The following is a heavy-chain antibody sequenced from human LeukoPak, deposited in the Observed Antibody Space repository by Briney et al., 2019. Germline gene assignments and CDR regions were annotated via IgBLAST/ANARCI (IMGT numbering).Heavy chain of an antibody. CDR1: GFTFSSYA. V-gene: IGHV3-23*01. J-gene: IGHJ4*02. D-gene: IGHD6-19*01. CDR3: AKETNQAVAGALDY. Sequence: GGSLRLSCAASGFTFSSYAMSWVRRAPGKGLEWVSVISGSGGSTYYADSVKGRFTISRDNSKNTLYLQMNSLRAEDTAVYYCAKETNQAVAGALDYWGQGTLVTVSS. CDR2: ISGSGGST.